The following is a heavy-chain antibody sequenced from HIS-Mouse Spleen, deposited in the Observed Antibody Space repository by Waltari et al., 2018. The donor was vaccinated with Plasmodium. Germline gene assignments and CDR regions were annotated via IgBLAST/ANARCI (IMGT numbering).Heavy chain of an antibody. CDR3: AKDRRSSSWYVDY. V-gene: IGHV3-30*18. J-gene: IGHJ4*02. D-gene: IGHD6-13*01. CDR2: ISYDGSNK. CDR1: GFTFSSSG. Sequence: AASGFTFSSSGMHWVRQAPGKGLEWVAVISYDGSNKYYADSVKGRFTISRDNSKNTLYLQMNSLRAEDTAVYYCAKDRRSSSWYVDYWGQGTLVTVSS.